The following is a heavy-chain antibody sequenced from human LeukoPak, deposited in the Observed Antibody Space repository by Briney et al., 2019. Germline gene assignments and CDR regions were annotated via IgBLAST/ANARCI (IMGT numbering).Heavy chain of an antibody. CDR2: ISSRVRRI. CDR3: ARGPRDPTEYCSRGTCSPTYEV. Sequence: GGSLRLSCAASGFTFSDYAMNWVRQAPGEGLEWVSYISSRVRRIYYADSVKGRFTISRDNAKNSLYLQMNSLRVDDTAIYYCARGPRDPTEYCSRGTCSPTYEVWGQGTLVTVSS. CDR1: GFTFSDYA. J-gene: IGHJ4*02. D-gene: IGHD2-15*01. V-gene: IGHV3-48*03.